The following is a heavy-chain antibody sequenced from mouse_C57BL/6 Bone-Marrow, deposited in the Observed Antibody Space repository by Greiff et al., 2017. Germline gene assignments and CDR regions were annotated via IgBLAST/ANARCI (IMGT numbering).Heavy chain of an antibody. V-gene: IGHV5-6*01. Sequence: VQLKESGGDLVKPGGSLKLSCAASGFTFSSYGMSWVRQTPDKRLEWVATISNGGSYTYYPDSVKGRFTISRDNAKNTLYLQMSSLKSEDTAMYYCARHGNYVPYYAMDYWGQGTSVTVSS. J-gene: IGHJ4*01. CDR2: ISNGGSYT. D-gene: IGHD1-1*01. CDR1: GFTFSSYG. CDR3: ARHGNYVPYYAMDY.